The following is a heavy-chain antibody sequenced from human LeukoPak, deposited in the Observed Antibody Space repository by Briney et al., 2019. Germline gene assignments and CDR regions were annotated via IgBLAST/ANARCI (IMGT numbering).Heavy chain of an antibody. CDR1: GFTFSSYS. Sequence: GGSLRLSCAASGFTFSSYSMNWVRQAPGKGLEWISYITSSSSSMYYADSVKGRFTISRDNSQNTLYLQMNSLRAEDTAVFYCAREKVDIASTPGSHYYYSGMDVWGQGTTVTVS. J-gene: IGHJ6*02. V-gene: IGHV3-48*01. CDR3: AREKVDIASTPGSHYYYSGMDV. CDR2: ITSSSSSM. D-gene: IGHD2-2*03.